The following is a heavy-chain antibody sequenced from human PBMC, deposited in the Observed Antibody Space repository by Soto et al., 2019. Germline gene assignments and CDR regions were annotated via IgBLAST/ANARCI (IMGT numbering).Heavy chain of an antibody. CDR1: GGTFSSYA. V-gene: IGHV1-69*01. Sequence: QVQLVQSGAEVKKPGSSVKVSCKASGGTFSSYAISWVRQAPGQGLEWMGGIIPISGTANYAQKFQGRVTITADEYTSTAYMGLSSLRSEDTAVYNCARSQCSITSLKISYYYYYGMDVWGQGTTVTVS. J-gene: IGHJ6*02. D-gene: IGHD2-2*01. CDR2: IIPISGTA. CDR3: ARSQCSITSLKISYYYYYGMDV.